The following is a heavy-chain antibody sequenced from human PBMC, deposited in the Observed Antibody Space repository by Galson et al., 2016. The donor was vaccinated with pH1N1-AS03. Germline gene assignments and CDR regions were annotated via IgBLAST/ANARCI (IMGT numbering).Heavy chain of an antibody. CDR1: GIPLSSHW. J-gene: IGHJ4*02. Sequence: SLRLSCAASGIPLSSHWMHWIRQVPGKGLVWVSQINTDGTETIYADSVKGRFTISRDNAKNTLYLQMDSLRAEDTAMYYCTNSLVYWGQGTLVTVSS. CDR3: TNSLVY. V-gene: IGHV3-74*01. D-gene: IGHD1-26*01. CDR2: INTDGTET.